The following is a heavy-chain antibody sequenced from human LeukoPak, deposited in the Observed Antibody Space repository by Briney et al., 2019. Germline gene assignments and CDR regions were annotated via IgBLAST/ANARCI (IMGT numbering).Heavy chain of an antibody. CDR1: GFTFSSYS. D-gene: IGHD4-23*01. Sequence: GGSLRLSCAASGFTFSSYSMNWVRQAPGKGLEWVSYISRSSSPIYYADSVKGRFTISRDNSKNTLYLQMNSLRAEDTAVYYCAKGTVVTDAFDIWGQGTMVTVSS. J-gene: IGHJ3*02. CDR2: ISRSSSPI. CDR3: AKGTVVTDAFDI. V-gene: IGHV3-48*01.